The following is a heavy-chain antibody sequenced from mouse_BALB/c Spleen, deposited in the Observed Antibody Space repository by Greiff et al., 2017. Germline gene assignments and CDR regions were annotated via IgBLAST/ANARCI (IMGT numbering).Heavy chain of an antibody. J-gene: IGHJ4*01. CDR1: GYSITSGSY. CDR2: ISYDGSN. D-gene: IGHD2-2*01. CDR3: ASMVETDYYYAMDY. Sequence: ESGPGLVKPSQSLSLTCSVSGYSITSGSYWNWIRQFPGNILEWMVYISYDGSNNYNPSLKNRISITGDTSTSKFFMELNSVTTEDTATYYCASMVETDYYYAMDYWGQGTSVTVSS. V-gene: IGHV3-6*02.